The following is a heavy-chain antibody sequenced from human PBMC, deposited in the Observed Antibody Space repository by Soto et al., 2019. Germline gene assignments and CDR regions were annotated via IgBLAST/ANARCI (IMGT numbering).Heavy chain of an antibody. D-gene: IGHD2-8*02. Sequence: GGSLRLSCAASGITFDEYGMHWVRQAPGKGLEWVSGISWNSGTIGYADSVKGRFTISRDNAKNSLSLQMNSLRVVDTALYCCAKSTGGTANRMDVWGQGTTVTSP. CDR1: GITFDEYG. V-gene: IGHV3-9*01. CDR2: ISWNSGTI. J-gene: IGHJ6*02. CDR3: AKSTGGTANRMDV.